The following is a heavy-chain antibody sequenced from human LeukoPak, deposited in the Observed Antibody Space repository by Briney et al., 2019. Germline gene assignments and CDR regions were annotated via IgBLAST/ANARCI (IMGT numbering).Heavy chain of an antibody. CDR2: ISYDGRNK. D-gene: IGHD2-15*01. Sequence: PGGSLRLSCAVSGCTFSNYAMHWVRQAPGKGLEWVALISYDGRNKYYADSVKGRFTVSRDNAKSTLYPQMNSLRGEDTAVYYCARGPALYCTGGSCREYYFDYWGQGALVTVSS. CDR3: ARGPALYCTGGSCREYYFDY. V-gene: IGHV3-30*04. CDR1: GCTFSNYA. J-gene: IGHJ4*02.